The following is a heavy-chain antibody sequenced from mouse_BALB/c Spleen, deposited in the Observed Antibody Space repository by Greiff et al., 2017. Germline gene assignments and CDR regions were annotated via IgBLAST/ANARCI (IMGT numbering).Heavy chain of an antibody. Sequence: VKLMESGPELVKPGASVKMSCKASGYTFTDYVISWVKQRTGQGLEWIGEIYPGSGSTYYNEKFKGKATLTADKSSNTAYMQLSSLTSEDSAVYFCAREGEGPFAYWGQGTLVTVSA. CDR2: IYPGSGST. CDR3: AREGEGPFAY. CDR1: GYTFTDYV. V-gene: IGHV1-77*01. J-gene: IGHJ3*01.